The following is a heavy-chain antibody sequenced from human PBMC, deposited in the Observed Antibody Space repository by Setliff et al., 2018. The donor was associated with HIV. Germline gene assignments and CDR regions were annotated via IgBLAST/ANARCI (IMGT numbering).Heavy chain of an antibody. V-gene: IGHV4-59*12. J-gene: IGHJ4*01. CDR2: IYFTGSS. CDR1: GGSISTYY. Sequence: SETLSLTCTVSGGSISTYYWSWIRQPPGKGLEWIGSIYFTGSSDNNPSLKSRVTLSVDTSENQFSLTVNSVTAADTAMYFCARDEGRATGSWWDQSASWYLNYWGHGILVTVSS. D-gene: IGHD6-13*01. CDR3: ARDEGRATGSWWDQSASWYLNY.